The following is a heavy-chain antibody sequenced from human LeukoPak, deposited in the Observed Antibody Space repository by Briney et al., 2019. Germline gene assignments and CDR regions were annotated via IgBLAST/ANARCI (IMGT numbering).Heavy chain of an antibody. V-gene: IGHV4-61*02. CDR3: ARGIRHYYDSSGYYYGAVSFAFDI. Sequence: SETLSLTCIVSGGSISSGSYYWSWIRQPAGTGLEWIGRIYTSGSTNYNPSLKSRVSISVDTSKNQFSLKLSSATAADTAVYYCARGIRHYYDSSGYYYGAVSFAFDIWGQGTMVTVSS. CDR1: GGSISSGSYY. D-gene: IGHD3-22*01. CDR2: IYTSGST. J-gene: IGHJ3*02.